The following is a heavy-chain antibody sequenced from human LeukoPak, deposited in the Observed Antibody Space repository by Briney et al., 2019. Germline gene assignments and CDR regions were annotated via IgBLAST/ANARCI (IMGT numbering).Heavy chain of an antibody. CDR2: ISSSSSTI. CDR1: GFTFSSYS. V-gene: IGHV3-48*01. Sequence: GGSLRLSCAASGFTFSSYSMHWVRQAPGKGLEWVSYISSSSSTIYYTDSVKGRFTISRDNAKNSLYLKMNSQRAEDTAAYYCARWMGQWLVPDYWGQGTLVTVPS. CDR3: ARWMGQWLVPDY. J-gene: IGHJ4*02. D-gene: IGHD6-19*01.